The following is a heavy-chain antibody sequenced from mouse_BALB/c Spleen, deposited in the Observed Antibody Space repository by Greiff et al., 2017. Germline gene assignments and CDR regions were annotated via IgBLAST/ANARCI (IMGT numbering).Heavy chain of an antibody. J-gene: IGHJ4*01. Sequence: EVQLQQSGPGLVKPSQSLSLTCTVTGYSITSDYAWNWIRQFPGNKLEWMGYISYSGSTSYNPSLKSRISITRDTSKNQFFLQLNSVTTEDTATYDCARSGDYYDYDGKWTNAMDYWGQGTSVTVSS. CDR1: GYSITSDYA. CDR3: ARSGDYYDYDGKWTNAMDY. D-gene: IGHD2-4*01. V-gene: IGHV3-2*02. CDR2: ISYSGST.